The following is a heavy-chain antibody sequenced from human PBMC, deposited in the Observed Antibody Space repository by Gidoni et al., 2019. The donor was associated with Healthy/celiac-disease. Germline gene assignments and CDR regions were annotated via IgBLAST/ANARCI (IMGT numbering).Heavy chain of an antibody. CDR3: ARGVDYYGSGSYGDFDY. CDR2: MNPNSGNT. CDR1: GYTFTSYD. D-gene: IGHD3-10*01. V-gene: IGHV1-8*01. Sequence: QVQLVQSGAEVKKPGASVKVSCKASGYTFTSYDINWVRKATGQGLEWMGWMNPNSGNTGYAQKFQGRVTMTRNTSISTAYMELSSLRSEDTAVYYCARGVDYYGSGSYGDFDYWGQGTLVTVSS. J-gene: IGHJ4*02.